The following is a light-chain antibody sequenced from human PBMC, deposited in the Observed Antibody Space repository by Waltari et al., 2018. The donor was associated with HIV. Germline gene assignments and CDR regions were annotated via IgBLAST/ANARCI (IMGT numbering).Light chain of an antibody. CDR1: QNISSW. Sequence: DIQLTQSPSTLSASVGDSLTITCRASQNISSWLVWYQQKPGKVPKLLISKASILESGVPSRFSGSGSGTEFTLTISSLQPDDFATYYCQQYHRYSVTFGGGTKVEIK. CDR3: QQYHRYSVT. CDR2: KAS. V-gene: IGKV1-5*03. J-gene: IGKJ4*01.